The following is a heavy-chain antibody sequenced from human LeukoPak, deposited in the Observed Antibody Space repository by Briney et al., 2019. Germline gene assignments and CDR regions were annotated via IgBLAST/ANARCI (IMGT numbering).Heavy chain of an antibody. J-gene: IGHJ4*02. CDR1: GFTFSSYA. V-gene: IGHV3-9*01. D-gene: IGHD4-17*01. CDR3: AKDYGDYVLYYFDY. Sequence: GGSLRLSCAASGFTFSSYAISWVRQAPGKGLEWVSGISWNSGSIGYADSVKGRFTISRDNAKNSLYLQMNSLRAEDTALYYRAKDYGDYVLYYFDYWGQGTLVTVSS. CDR2: ISWNSGSI.